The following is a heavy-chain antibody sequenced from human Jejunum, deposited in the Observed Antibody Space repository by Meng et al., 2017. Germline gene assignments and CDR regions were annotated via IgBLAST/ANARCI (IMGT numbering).Heavy chain of an antibody. D-gene: IGHD2-2*01. CDR3: ATTRGIISIPGANPYFDY. CDR1: GYTFAGYG. CDR2: ISGYDGNP. V-gene: IGHV1-18*01. J-gene: IGHJ4*02. Sequence: QVQLVQSGAEVQKPGASVRVSCKACGYTFAGYGLNWLRQAPGQGLEWMGWISGYDGNPIYAQKFQGRVTMTTDTSTETAYMELRSLRSDDTAVYYCATTRGIISIPGANPYFDYWGPGTLVTVSS.